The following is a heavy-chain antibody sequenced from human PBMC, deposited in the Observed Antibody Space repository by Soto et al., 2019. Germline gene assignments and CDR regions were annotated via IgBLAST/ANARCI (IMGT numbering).Heavy chain of an antibody. J-gene: IGHJ6*02. Sequence: ALLKLSCKASGYSFTGYYMHWRRQAPGQGLEWMGWINPNSGGTNYAQKFQGWVTMTRDTSISTAYLELSRLRSDDTAIYYCAREAGTTGNYYFGMDVWGQGTTVTVSS. CDR3: AREAGTTGNYYFGMDV. V-gene: IGHV1-2*04. CDR1: GYSFTGYY. D-gene: IGHD1-7*01. CDR2: INPNSGGT.